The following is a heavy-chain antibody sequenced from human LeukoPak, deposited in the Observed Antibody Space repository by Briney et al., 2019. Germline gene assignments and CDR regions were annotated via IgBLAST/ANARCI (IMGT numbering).Heavy chain of an antibody. Sequence: SQTLSLTCTVSGGSISSESYSWSWIRQPAGKGLEWIGRIYTSGSTNYNPSLKSRVTLSVDTSKNQFSLNLSSVTAADTAVFYCARLSTWNDGVDAFDIWGQGTMVTVSS. CDR1: GGSISSESYS. J-gene: IGHJ3*02. V-gene: IGHV4-61*02. CDR2: IYTSGST. CDR3: ARLSTWNDGVDAFDI. D-gene: IGHD1-1*01.